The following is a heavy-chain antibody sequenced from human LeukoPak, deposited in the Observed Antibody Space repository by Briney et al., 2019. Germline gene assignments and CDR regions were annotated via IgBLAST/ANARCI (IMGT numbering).Heavy chain of an antibody. CDR1: GFTFSSYW. CDR2: INSDVSST. D-gene: IGHD5-18*01. J-gene: IGHJ4*02. Sequence: PGGSLRLSCAASGFTFSSYWMHWVRQAPGKGLVWISRINSDVSSTSYADSVKGRFTISRDNAKNTLYLQMNSLRAEDTAVYYCARGSWAMDTAMVPFDYWGQGTLVTVSS. CDR3: ARGSWAMDTAMVPFDY. V-gene: IGHV3-74*01.